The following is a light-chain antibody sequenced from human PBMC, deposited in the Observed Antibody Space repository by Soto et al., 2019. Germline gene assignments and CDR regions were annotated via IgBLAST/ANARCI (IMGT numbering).Light chain of an antibody. CDR1: QSVSSN. CDR3: QQYHNWPPWT. Sequence: EIVMTQAPATLSVTPGETASLSCRASQSVSSNLAWYQQKPGQAPRLLIYGASTRATGIPARFSGSGSGTEFTLTISSLQSEDFAVYYCQQYHNWPPWTFGQGTKVDI. J-gene: IGKJ1*01. V-gene: IGKV3-15*01. CDR2: GAS.